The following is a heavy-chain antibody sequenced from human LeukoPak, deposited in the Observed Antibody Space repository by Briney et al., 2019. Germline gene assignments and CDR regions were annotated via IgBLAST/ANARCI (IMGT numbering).Heavy chain of an antibody. CDR1: GFTFVDYA. CDR2: INWNSGSV. V-gene: IGHV3-9*01. D-gene: IGHD3-22*01. J-gene: IGHJ4*02. Sequence: SGGSLRLSCAASGFTFVDYAMHWVRQAPGKGLEWVSSINWNSGSVKYADSVKGRFTISRDNAKNSLYLQMNSLRAEDTALYYCAKESPKFSITIIEGGLDYWGQGTLVTVSS. CDR3: AKESPKFSITIIEGGLDY.